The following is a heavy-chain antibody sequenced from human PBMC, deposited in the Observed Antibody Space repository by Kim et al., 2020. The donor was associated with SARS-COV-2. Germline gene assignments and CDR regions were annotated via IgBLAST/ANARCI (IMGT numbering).Heavy chain of an antibody. V-gene: IGHV3-30-3*01. D-gene: IGHD3-22*01. CDR2: ISYDGSNK. Sequence: GGSLRLSCAASGFTFSSYAMHWVRQAPGKGLEWVAVISYDGSNKYYADSVKGRFTISRDNSKNTLYLQMNSLRAEDTAVYYCARDRGYYDSSGYYSPFQHWGQGTLVTVSS. CDR1: GFTFSSYA. J-gene: IGHJ1*01. CDR3: ARDRGYYDSSGYYSPFQH.